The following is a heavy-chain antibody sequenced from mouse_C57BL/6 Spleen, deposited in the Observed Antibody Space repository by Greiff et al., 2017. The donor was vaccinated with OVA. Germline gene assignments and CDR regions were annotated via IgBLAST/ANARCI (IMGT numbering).Heavy chain of an antibody. CDR1: GYTFTSYW. CDR3: ASGGLRLQDYFDY. J-gene: IGHJ2*01. CDR2: IYPGSGST. D-gene: IGHD3-2*02. V-gene: IGHV1-55*01. Sequence: VQLQQPGAELVKPGASVKMSCKASGYTFTSYWITWVKQRPGQGLEWIGDIYPGSGSTNYNEKFKSKATLTVDTSSSTAYMQLSSLTSEDSAVYYCASGGLRLQDYFDYWGQGTTLTVSS.